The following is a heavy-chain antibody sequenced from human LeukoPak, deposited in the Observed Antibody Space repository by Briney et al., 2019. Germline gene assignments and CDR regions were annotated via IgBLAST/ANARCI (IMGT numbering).Heavy chain of an antibody. CDR1: RFTFSNYA. CDR3: AKIKSSGSYDYFDY. V-gene: IGHV3-23*01. CDR2: IGGSGYPT. D-gene: IGHD1-26*01. Sequence: GGSLRLSCAASRFTFSNYAMTWVRQAPGKGLEWVSTIGGSGYPTYYADSVKGRFTISRDNSKNTLYLQMNSLRAEDTAAYYCAKIKSSGSYDYFDYWGQGTLVTVSS. J-gene: IGHJ4*02.